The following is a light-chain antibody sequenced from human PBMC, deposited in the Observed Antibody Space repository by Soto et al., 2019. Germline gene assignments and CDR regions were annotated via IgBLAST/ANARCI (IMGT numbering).Light chain of an antibody. J-gene: IGKJ3*01. CDR1: QSVSSY. Sequence: EIVLTQSPATLSLSPGERATLSCRTSQSVSSYLAWYQQKPGQAPRLLIYDASNRATGIPARFSGSGSGTDFTLTISSLEAEDFAFYYCLQFNNWLLTFGPETKVDIK. CDR3: LQFNNWLLT. V-gene: IGKV3-11*01. CDR2: DAS.